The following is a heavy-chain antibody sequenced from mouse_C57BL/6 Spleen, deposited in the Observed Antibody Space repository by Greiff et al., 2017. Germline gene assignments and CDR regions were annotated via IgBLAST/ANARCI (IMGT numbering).Heavy chain of an antibody. V-gene: IGHV1-36*01. J-gene: IGHJ3*01. D-gene: IGHD1-1*01. CDR1: GFTFTDYY. CDR2: VYPYNGGT. CDR3: ARSGYYDGAWFAC. Sequence: VQLMQSGPVLVKPGHSVKISCKASGFTFTDYYMHWVKQSHGKSLEWIGLVYPYNGGTCYNQTFKGKATLTVDPSSSTAYVELNILTSEDSAVYYCARSGYYDGAWFACWGQGTLVTVAA.